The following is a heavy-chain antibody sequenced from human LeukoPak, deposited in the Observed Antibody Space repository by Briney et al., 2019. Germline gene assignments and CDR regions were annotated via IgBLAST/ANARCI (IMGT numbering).Heavy chain of an antibody. V-gene: IGHV3-21*01. CDR3: ARADGSWHYFDY. D-gene: IGHD6-13*01. CDR1: GFTFSSYS. J-gene: IGHJ4*02. CDR2: ISSSSSYI. Sequence: PGGSLRLSCAASGFTFSSYSMNWVRQAPGEGLEWVSSISSSSSYIYYADSVKGRFTISRDNAKNSLYLQMNSLRAEDTAVYYCARADGSWHYFDYWGQGTLVTVSS.